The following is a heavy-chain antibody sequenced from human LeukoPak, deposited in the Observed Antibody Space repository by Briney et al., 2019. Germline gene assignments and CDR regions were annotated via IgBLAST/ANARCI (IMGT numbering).Heavy chain of an antibody. CDR2: IYPGDSDT. J-gene: IGHJ4*02. Sequence: GESLQISCKGSGYSFNRFWIGWVRQMPGKGLEWMGIIYPGDSDTRYSPSFQGQVAISADKSISTAYLQWTSLKASDSAIYYCARLRTYGDYALDYWGQGTLVTVSS. V-gene: IGHV5-51*01. D-gene: IGHD4-17*01. CDR3: ARLRTYGDYALDY. CDR1: GYSFNRFW.